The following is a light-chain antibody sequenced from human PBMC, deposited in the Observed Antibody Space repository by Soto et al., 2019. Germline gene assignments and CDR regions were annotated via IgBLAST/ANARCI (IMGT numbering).Light chain of an antibody. Sequence: IVLTQSPGTLSLSPGERATLSCRASRSVTSRYLAWYQQKPGQAPRLLIYGASSRATGIPDRFSGSGSGTDFTLTISRLEPEDFAVYYCQQYRYSPYTFGQGTKLEIK. V-gene: IGKV3-20*01. CDR1: RSVTSRY. CDR3: QQYRYSPYT. J-gene: IGKJ2*01. CDR2: GAS.